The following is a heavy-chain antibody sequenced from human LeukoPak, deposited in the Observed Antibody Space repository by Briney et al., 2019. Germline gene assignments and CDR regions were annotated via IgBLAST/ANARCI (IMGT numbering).Heavy chain of an antibody. CDR2: IYPCDSDT. Sequence: GESLKISCKGSGYSFTSYWIGWVRQMPGKGLEWMGTIYPCDSDTRYSPSFQGQVTISADKSISTAYLQWSSLKASDTAMYYCARHTNDYGDPRGWFDPWGQGTLVTVSS. D-gene: IGHD4-17*01. CDR3: ARHTNDYGDPRGWFDP. V-gene: IGHV5-51*01. CDR1: GYSFTSYW. J-gene: IGHJ5*02.